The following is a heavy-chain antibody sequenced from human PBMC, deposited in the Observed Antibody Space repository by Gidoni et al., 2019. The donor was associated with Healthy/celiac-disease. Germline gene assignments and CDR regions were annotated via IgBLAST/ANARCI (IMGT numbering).Heavy chain of an antibody. CDR1: GYTFTSYG. CDR3: AREAASDPTQLTARDYYGMDV. V-gene: IGHV1-18*01. Sequence: QVQLVQSGAEVKKPGASVKVSCKASGYTFTSYGISWGRQAPGQGLERMGGISAYNGNTTHAQKLQCRVTMTTDTSTSTAYMELRSLRSDDTAGYYCAREAASDPTQLTARDYYGMDVWGQGTTVTVSS. J-gene: IGHJ6*02. D-gene: IGHD6-13*01. CDR2: ISAYNGNT.